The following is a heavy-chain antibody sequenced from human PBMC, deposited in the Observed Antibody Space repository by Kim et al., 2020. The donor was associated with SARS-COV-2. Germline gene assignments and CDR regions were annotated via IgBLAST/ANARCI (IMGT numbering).Heavy chain of an antibody. Sequence: GGSLRLSCAASGFTFSSYGMHWVRQAPGKGLEWVAVISYDGSNKYYADSVKGRFTISRDNSKNTLYLQMNSLRAEDTAVYYCAKDQTTRKYFDYWGQGTLVTVSS. CDR3: AKDQTTRKYFDY. CDR1: GFTFSSYG. J-gene: IGHJ4*02. CDR2: ISYDGSNK. D-gene: IGHD4-17*01. V-gene: IGHV3-30*18.